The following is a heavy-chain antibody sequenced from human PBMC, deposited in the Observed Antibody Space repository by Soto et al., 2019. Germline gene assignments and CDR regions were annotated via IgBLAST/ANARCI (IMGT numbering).Heavy chain of an antibody. CDR1: GFTFSTHS. J-gene: IGHJ4*02. CDR2: INDKSNYI. Sequence: PGGSLRLSCAASGFTFSTHSMNWVRQAPGKGPEWASSINDKSNYIFYADSVKGRFTISGDNAKNSLYLQMNSLRDDDTAVYYCATFPNYYGGWGQGTLVTVSS. V-gene: IGHV3-21*06. CDR3: ATFPNYYGG.